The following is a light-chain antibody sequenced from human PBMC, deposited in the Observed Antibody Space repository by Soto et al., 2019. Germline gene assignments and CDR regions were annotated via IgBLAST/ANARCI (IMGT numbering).Light chain of an antibody. CDR1: SSNIGSYS. CDR2: SDN. V-gene: IGLV1-44*01. Sequence: QPVLTQPPSASGTPGQRVTIFCSGSSSNIGSYSVNWYQQLPGTAPKLLIYSDNQRPSGVPDRFSGSKSGTSASLAISGLQSEDEADYHCAAWDASLNGLVFGGGTKLTVL. J-gene: IGLJ3*02. CDR3: AAWDASLNGLV.